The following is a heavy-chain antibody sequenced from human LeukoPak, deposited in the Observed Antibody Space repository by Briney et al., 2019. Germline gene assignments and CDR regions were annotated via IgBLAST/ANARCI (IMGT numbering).Heavy chain of an antibody. CDR2: TSSDGNSK. CDR3: AKDFTTDAFDI. CDR1: GFSFSSYS. D-gene: IGHD1-1*01. J-gene: IGHJ3*02. V-gene: IGHV3-30*09. Sequence: GGSLRLSCAASGFSFSSYSIHWVRQAPGKGLEWVAVTSSDGNSKNFALSVKGRFAISRDNSKNTLFLQMNNLRSEDTALYYCAKDFTTDAFDIWGQGTMVTVSS.